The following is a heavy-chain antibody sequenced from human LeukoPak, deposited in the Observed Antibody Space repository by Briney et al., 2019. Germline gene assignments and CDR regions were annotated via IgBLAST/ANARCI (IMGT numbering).Heavy chain of an antibody. D-gene: IGHD3-3*01. CDR2: IYYSGST. V-gene: IGHV4-59*01. CDR1: GGSISSYY. CDR3: ARGYYDSWSGYYNDY. J-gene: IGHJ4*02. Sequence: PSETLSLTCTVSGGSISSYYWSWIRQPPGKGLEWIGYIYYSGSTNYNPSLKSRVTISVDTSKNQFSLKLSSVTAADTAVYYCARGYYDSWSGYYNDYWGQGTLVTVSS.